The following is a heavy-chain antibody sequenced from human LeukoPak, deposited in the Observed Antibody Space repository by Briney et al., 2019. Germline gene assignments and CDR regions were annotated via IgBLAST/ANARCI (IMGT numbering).Heavy chain of an antibody. J-gene: IGHJ3*02. Sequence: SETLSLTCAVSGGSISSGGYSWSWIRQPPGKGLEWIGYIYHSGSTYYNPSLKSRVTISVDRSKNRFSLKLSSVTAADTAVYYCARNNYYDSSGYYLKGAFDIWGQGTMVTVSS. D-gene: IGHD3-22*01. CDR3: ARNNYYDSSGYYLKGAFDI. V-gene: IGHV4-30-2*01. CDR2: IYHSGST. CDR1: GGSISSGGYS.